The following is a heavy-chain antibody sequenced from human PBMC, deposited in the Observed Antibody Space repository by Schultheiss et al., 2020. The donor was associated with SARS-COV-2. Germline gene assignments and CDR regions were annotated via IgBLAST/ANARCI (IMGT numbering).Heavy chain of an antibody. J-gene: IGHJ4*02. CDR2: IYTSGST. Sequence: SETLSLTCTVSGGSISSYYWSWIRQPAGKGLEWIGRIYTSGSTNYNPSLKSRVTMSVDTSKNQFSLKLSSVTAADTAVYYCARSGLRFLEWLLSYWGQGTLVTVSS. CDR3: ARSGLRFLEWLLSY. V-gene: IGHV4-4*07. CDR1: GGSISSYY. D-gene: IGHD3-3*01.